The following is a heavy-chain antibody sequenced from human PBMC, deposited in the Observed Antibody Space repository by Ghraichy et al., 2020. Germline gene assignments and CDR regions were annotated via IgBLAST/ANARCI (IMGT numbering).Heavy chain of an antibody. CDR1: GFTVSSNY. Sequence: GGSRRLSCGVSGFTVSSNYMSWVRQAPGKGLEWVSVIYSGGSTYYADSVKGRFTISRDNSKNTLYLQMNSLRAEDMAVYYCARENSGSRTFDYWGQGILVTVSS. CDR3: ARENSGSRTFDY. J-gene: IGHJ4*02. V-gene: IGHV3-53*01. CDR2: IYSGGST. D-gene: IGHD1-26*01.